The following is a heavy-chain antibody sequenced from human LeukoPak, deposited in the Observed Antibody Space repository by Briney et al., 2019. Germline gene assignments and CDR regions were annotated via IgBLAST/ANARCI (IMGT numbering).Heavy chain of an antibody. CDR3: ARGSGAFSPFGF. V-gene: IGHV4-4*02. CDR1: GGSILSTNW. J-gene: IGHJ4*02. CDR2: VHLSGAS. Sequence: SGTLSLTCAVSGGSILSTNWWSWVRQPPGRGLEWIGEVHLSGASNYNPSLKSRVNMSIDKSRNQLSLELTSVTAADTAIYYCARGSGAFSPFGFWGQGTLVTVSS. D-gene: IGHD1-26*01.